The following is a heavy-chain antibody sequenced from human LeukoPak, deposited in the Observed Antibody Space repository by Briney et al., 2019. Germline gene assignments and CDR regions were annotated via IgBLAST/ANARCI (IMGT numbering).Heavy chain of an antibody. CDR2: ISSSSSYI. V-gene: IGHV3-21*01. CDR3: AQDSSGYYPYFDY. CDR1: GFTFSTYR. J-gene: IGHJ4*02. D-gene: IGHD3-22*01. Sequence: GGSLRLSCAASGFTFSTYRMNWVRQAPGKGLEWVSSISSSSSYIYYADSVKGRFTISRDNAKNSLYLQMNSLRAEDTAVYYCAQDSSGYYPYFDYWGQGTLVTVSS.